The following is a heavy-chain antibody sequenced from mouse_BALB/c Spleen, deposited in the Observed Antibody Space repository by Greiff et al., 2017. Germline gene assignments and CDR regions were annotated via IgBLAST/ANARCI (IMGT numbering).Heavy chain of an antibody. CDR3: ARSVYGYDEGFAY. V-gene: IGHV1S81*02. CDR1: GYTFTSYW. CDR2: INPSNGRT. J-gene: IGHJ3*01. Sequence: QVQLQQPGAELVKPGASVKLSCKASGYTFTSYWMHWVKQRPGQGLEWIGEINPSNGRTNYNEKFKSKATLTVDKSSSTAYMQLSSLTSEDSAVYYCARSVYGYDEGFAYWGQGTLVTVSA. D-gene: IGHD2-14*01.